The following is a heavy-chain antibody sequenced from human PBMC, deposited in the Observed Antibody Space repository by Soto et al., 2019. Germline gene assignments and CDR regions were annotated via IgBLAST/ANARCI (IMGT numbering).Heavy chain of an antibody. CDR3: ARVKGGTTRRAFDS. D-gene: IGHD1-7*01. CDR1: GDSISSGGYY. Sequence: SETLSLTCTVSGDSISSGGYYWSWIRQHPGKGLEWIGYIYDNGGAYYSPSLKGRVVISVDRSENQFSLRLSSVTAADTAVYYCARVKGGTTRRAFDSWGQGTLVTVSS. CDR2: IYDNGGA. V-gene: IGHV4-31*03. J-gene: IGHJ4*02.